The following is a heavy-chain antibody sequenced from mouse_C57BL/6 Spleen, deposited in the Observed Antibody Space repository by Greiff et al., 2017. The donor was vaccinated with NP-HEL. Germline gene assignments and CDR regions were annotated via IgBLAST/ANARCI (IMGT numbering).Heavy chain of an antibody. J-gene: IGHJ2*01. V-gene: IGHV1-63*01. CDR2: IYPGGGYT. Sequence: QVQLKESGAELVRPGTSVKMSCKASGYTFTNYWIGWAKQRPGHGLEWIGDIYPGGGYTNYNEKFKGKATLTADKSSSTAYMQFSSLTSEDSAIYYCASGDGYYGYWGQGTTLTVSS. D-gene: IGHD2-3*01. CDR1: GYTFTNYW. CDR3: ASGDGYYGY.